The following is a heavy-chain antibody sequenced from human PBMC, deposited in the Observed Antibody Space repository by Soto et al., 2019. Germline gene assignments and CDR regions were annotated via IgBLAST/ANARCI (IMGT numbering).Heavy chain of an antibody. J-gene: IGHJ6*02. Sequence: EVQLLESGGGLVQPGGSLRLSCAASGFTFSSYAMSWVRQAPGKGLEWVSAISGSGGSTYYADSVKGRFTISRDNSKNTLYLQMNSLRAEDTAVYYWAKGGDIVVVPAALPYYYGMDVWGQGTTVTVSS. CDR3: AKGGDIVVVPAALPYYYGMDV. D-gene: IGHD2-2*01. CDR2: ISGSGGST. V-gene: IGHV3-23*01. CDR1: GFTFSSYA.